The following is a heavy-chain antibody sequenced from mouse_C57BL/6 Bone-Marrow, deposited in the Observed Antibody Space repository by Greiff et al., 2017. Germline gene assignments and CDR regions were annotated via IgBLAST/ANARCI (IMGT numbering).Heavy chain of an antibody. CDR3: AREGMLSAWFAY. CDR1: GYTFTSYW. J-gene: IGHJ3*01. D-gene: IGHD3-2*02. V-gene: IGHV1-69*01. CDR2: IDPSDSYT. Sequence: QVQLQQPGAELVMPGASVKLSCKASGYTFTSYWMHWVKQRPGQGLEWIGLIDPSDSYTNSTQKFKGQSTLTVDKSSSTAYMQLSSLTSEDSAVYYCAREGMLSAWFAYWGQGTLVTVSA.